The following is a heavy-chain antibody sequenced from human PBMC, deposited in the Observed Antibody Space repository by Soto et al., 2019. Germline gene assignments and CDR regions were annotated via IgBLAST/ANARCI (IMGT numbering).Heavy chain of an antibody. D-gene: IGHD6-13*01. CDR1: GGSISSYY. CDR3: ARATYSSSWYESYWFDP. J-gene: IGHJ5*02. CDR2: IYYSGST. V-gene: IGHV4-59*01. Sequence: ASETLSLTCTVSGGSISSYYWSWIRQPPGKGLEWIGYIYYSGSTNYNPSLKSRVTISVDTSKNQFSLKLSSVTAADTAVYYCARATYSSSWYESYWFDPWGQGTLVTVSS.